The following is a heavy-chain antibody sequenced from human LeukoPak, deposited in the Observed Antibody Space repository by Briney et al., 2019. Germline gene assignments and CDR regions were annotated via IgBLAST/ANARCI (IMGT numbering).Heavy chain of an antibody. Sequence: SETLSLTCAVYGGSFSGYYWSWIRQPPGKGLEWIGEINHSGSTNYNPSLKSRVTISVDTSKNQFSLKLSSVTAADTAVYYCARGRITVTTPYYYYYGMDVWGQGTTVTVSS. CDR2: INHSGST. V-gene: IGHV4-34*01. CDR1: GGSFSGYY. J-gene: IGHJ6*02. CDR3: ARGRITVTTPYYYYYGMDV. D-gene: IGHD4-17*01.